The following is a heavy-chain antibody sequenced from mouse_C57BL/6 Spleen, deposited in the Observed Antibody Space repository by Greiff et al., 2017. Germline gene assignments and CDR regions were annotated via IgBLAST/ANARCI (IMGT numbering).Heavy chain of an antibody. D-gene: IGHD2-5*01. Sequence: QVQLQQPGAELVKPGASVKLSCKASGYTFTSYWMHWVKQRPGQGLEWIGMIHPNSGSTNYNEKFKSKATLTVDKSSSTAYMQLSSLTSEDSAVXYCARAYYSKESFDYWGQGTTLTVSS. CDR2: IHPNSGST. CDR3: ARAYYSKESFDY. CDR1: GYTFTSYW. J-gene: IGHJ2*01. V-gene: IGHV1-64*01.